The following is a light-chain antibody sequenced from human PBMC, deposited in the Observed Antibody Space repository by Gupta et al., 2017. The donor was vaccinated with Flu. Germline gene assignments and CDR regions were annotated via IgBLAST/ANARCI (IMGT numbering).Light chain of an antibody. J-gene: IGLJ1*01. CDR2: EVN. Sequence: QSALPQPASVSGSPGQSITVSCTGTSSDVGGYNYVSWYQQHPGKAPKLIIYEVNNRPSGVSNRFSGSKSGNTASLTISGLQAEDEGDYYCSSYTSSMTSVFGTGTKVTVL. CDR1: SSDVGGYNY. V-gene: IGLV2-14*01. CDR3: SSYTSSMTSV.